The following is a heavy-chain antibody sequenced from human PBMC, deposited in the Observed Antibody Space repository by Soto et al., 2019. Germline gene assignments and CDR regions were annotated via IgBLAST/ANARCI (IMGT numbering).Heavy chain of an antibody. V-gene: IGHV3-21*01. CDR1: GFTFSSYS. CDR2: ISSSSSYI. D-gene: IGHD5-12*01. J-gene: IGHJ4*02. CDR3: ARDSSDLEMATITPFDY. Sequence: LRLSCAASGFTFSSYSMNWVRQAPGKGLEWVSSISSSSSYIYYADSVKGRFTISRDNAKNSLYLQMNSLRAEDTAVYYCARDSSDLEMATITPFDYWGQGTLVTVSS.